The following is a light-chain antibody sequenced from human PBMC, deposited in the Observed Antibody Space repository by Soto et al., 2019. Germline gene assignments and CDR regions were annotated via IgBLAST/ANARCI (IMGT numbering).Light chain of an antibody. CDR3: QQTNSFPFT. Sequence: DIQMTQSPSSVSASVGDRVTITCRASQGIGTWLGWYQQKPGKAPNLLISGASSLQSGVPSRSSASGSGTDFTLTITSLQPEDFATYYCQQTNSFPFTFGQGTRLEIK. J-gene: IGKJ5*01. V-gene: IGKV1-12*01. CDR1: QGIGTW. CDR2: GAS.